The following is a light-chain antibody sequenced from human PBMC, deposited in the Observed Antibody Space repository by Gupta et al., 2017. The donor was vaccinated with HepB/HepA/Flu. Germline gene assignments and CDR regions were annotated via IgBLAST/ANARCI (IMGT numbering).Light chain of an antibody. V-gene: IGKV1-6*01. CDR3: LQDYNYPWT. Sequence: AIQMTLSPSSLSAFVGDRVTITCRASQGIRNDLGWYQQKPGKAPKLLIYAASSLQSGVPSRFSGSGSGTDFTLTISSLQPEDFATYYCLQDYNYPWTFGQGTKVEIK. CDR2: AAS. CDR1: QGIRND. J-gene: IGKJ1*01.